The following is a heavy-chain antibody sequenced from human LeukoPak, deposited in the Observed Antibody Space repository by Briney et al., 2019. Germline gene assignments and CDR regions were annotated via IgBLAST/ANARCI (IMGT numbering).Heavy chain of an antibody. D-gene: IGHD3-16*02. CDR1: GGSISSYY. CDR2: IYTSGST. J-gene: IGHJ4*02. Sequence: PSETLSLTCTVSGGSISSYYWSWIRQPAGKGLEWIGRIYTSGSTNYNPSLKSRVTMSVDTSKNQLSLKLSSVTAADTAVYYCARDYVWGSYRYFDYWGQGTLVTVSS. CDR3: ARDYVWGSYRYFDY. V-gene: IGHV4-4*07.